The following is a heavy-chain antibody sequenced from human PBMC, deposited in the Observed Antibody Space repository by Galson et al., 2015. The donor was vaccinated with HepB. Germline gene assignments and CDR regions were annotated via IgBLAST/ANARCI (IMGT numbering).Heavy chain of an antibody. CDR2: VNAGNGNT. CDR3: AREISGPLDY. D-gene: IGHD2-15*01. CDR1: GYTFTSYA. V-gene: IGHV1-3*01. J-gene: IGHJ4*02. Sequence: SVKVSCKASGYTFTSYAMHWVRQAPGQRLERMGWVNAGNGNTKYSQKFQDRLTITRDTSATTAYMEVSSLRSENTAVYYCAREISGPLDYWGQGTLVTVSS.